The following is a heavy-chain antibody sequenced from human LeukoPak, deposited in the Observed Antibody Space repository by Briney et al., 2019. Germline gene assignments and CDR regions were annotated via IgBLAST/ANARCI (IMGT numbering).Heavy chain of an antibody. CDR3: ARALYDFWSGYYVDLHY. Sequence: GGSLRLSCAASGFTFSSYWIHWVRQAPGKGLVWVSRINSDGSSTSYADSVKRRFTISRDNAKNTLYLQMNSLRAEDTAVYYCARALYDFWSGYYVDLHYWGQGTLVTVSS. J-gene: IGHJ4*02. D-gene: IGHD3-3*01. CDR2: INSDGSST. V-gene: IGHV3-74*01. CDR1: GFTFSSYW.